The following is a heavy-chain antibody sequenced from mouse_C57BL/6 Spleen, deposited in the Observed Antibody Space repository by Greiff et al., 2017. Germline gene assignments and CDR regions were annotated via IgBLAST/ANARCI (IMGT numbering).Heavy chain of an antibody. Sequence: EVQLVESGEGLVKPGGSLKLSCAASGFTFSSYAMSWVRQTPEKRLEWVAYISSGGDYIYYADTVKGRFTISRDNARNTLYLQMSSLKSEDTAMYYCTSVAYYSNSYYFDYWGQGTTLTVSS. V-gene: IGHV5-9-1*02. J-gene: IGHJ2*01. CDR1: GFTFSSYA. CDR3: TSVAYYSNSYYFDY. D-gene: IGHD2-5*01. CDR2: ISSGGDYI.